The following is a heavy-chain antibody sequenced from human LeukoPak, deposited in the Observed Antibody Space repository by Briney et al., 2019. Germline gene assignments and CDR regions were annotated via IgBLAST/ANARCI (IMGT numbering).Heavy chain of an antibody. J-gene: IGHJ4*02. CDR3: AREVAGGYFDY. CDR1: GGSISSYY. CDR2: IYYSGST. D-gene: IGHD6-19*01. Sequence: SETLSLTCTVSGGSISSYYWSWIRQPPGKGLEWIGYIYYSGSTNYNPSLKSRVTISVDTSKNQFSLKLSSVTAADTAVYYCAREVAGGYFDYWGQGTLVTVSS. V-gene: IGHV4-59*01.